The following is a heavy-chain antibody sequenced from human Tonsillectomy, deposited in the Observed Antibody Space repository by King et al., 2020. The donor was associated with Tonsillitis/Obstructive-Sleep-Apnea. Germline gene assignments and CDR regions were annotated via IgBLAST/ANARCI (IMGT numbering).Heavy chain of an antibody. CDR1: GFSFSRYA. Sequence: VQLVESGGGLVQPGGSLRLSCAASGFSFSRYAMSWVRQAPGKGLEWVSAISGSGGSTYYADSVKGRFTISRDNSKNTLYLLMNSLRAEDTAVFYCARGPATIPYYYYMDVWGKGTTVTVSS. CDR3: ARGPATIPYYYYMDV. V-gene: IGHV3-23*04. CDR2: ISGSGGST. D-gene: IGHD2-2*02. J-gene: IGHJ6*03.